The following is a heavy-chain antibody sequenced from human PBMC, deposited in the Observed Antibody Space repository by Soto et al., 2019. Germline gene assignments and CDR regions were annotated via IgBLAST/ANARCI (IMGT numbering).Heavy chain of an antibody. D-gene: IGHD2-15*01. Sequence: SETLSLTCTGSGGSISSGDYYWSWLRQPPGKGLEWIGYIYYSGSTYYNPSLKSRVTISVDSSKNQFSLKLSSVTAADTAVYYCASYYECSGYYGDLFDYWGQGTLVTVSS. J-gene: IGHJ4*02. CDR3: ASYYECSGYYGDLFDY. CDR2: IYYSGST. V-gene: IGHV4-30-4*01. CDR1: GGSISSGDYY.